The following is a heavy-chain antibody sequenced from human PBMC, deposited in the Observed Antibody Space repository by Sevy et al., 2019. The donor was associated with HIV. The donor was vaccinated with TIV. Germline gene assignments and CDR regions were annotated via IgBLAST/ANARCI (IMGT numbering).Heavy chain of an antibody. CDR2: ITRKIDGETT. D-gene: IGHD7-27*01. V-gene: IGHV3-15*06. J-gene: IGHJ3*01. CDR1: GFAFSNSF. Sequence: GGSLRLSCAASGFAFSNSFMSWVRQAPGRRLEWVGRITRKIDGETTLYAAPVKGRFTISRDDSRNTMYLQMDSLKIEDTAMYYCGTGDAYDVSGQWTTVTVSS. CDR3: GTGDAYDV.